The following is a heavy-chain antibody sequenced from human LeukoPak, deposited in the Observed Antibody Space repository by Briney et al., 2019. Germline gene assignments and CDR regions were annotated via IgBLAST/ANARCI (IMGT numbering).Heavy chain of an antibody. CDR1: GHTFTSYG. CDR3: ARGLPYGSGSPRGEYFQH. Sequence: ASVEVSCKASGHTFTSYGISWVRQAPGQGLEWMGWISAYNGNTNYAQKLQGRVTMTTDTSTSTAYMELRSLRSDDTAVYYCARGLPYGSGSPRGEYFQHWGQGTLVTVSS. CDR2: ISAYNGNT. J-gene: IGHJ1*01. D-gene: IGHD3-10*01. V-gene: IGHV1-18*01.